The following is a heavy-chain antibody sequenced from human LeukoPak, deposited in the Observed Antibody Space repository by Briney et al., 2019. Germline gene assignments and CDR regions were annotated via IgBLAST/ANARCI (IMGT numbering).Heavy chain of an antibody. CDR3: ARVYYYDSSALAFDI. CDR1: GASISSGDYY. CDR2: IYYSGST. D-gene: IGHD3-22*01. Sequence: SETLSLTCTVSGASISSGDYYWSWIRQPPGKGLEWIGYIYYSGSTYYNPSLKSRVTLSVDTSKNRFSLKLSSVTAADTAVYYCARVYYYDSSALAFDIWGQGTMVTVSS. V-gene: IGHV4-30-4*01. J-gene: IGHJ3*02.